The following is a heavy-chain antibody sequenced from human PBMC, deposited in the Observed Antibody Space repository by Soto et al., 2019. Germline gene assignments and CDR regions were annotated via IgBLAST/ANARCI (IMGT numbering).Heavy chain of an antibody. CDR1: GDSVSSNSAA. CDR3: ARGLNCSSTSCFYYYYGMDV. CDR2: TYYRSKWYN. D-gene: IGHD2-2*01. V-gene: IGHV6-1*01. J-gene: IGHJ6*02. Sequence: SQTLSLTCAISGDSVSSNSAAWNWIRQSPSRGLEWPGRTYYRSKWYNDYAVSVKSRITINPDTSKNQFSLQLNSVTPEDTAVYYCARGLNCSSTSCFYYYYGMDVWGQGTTVTVSS.